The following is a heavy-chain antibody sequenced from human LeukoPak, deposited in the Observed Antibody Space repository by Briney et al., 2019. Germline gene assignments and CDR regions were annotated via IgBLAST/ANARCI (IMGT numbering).Heavy chain of an antibody. J-gene: IGHJ6*03. D-gene: IGHD3-10*01. CDR3: ARDRGVPYYYYYMDV. CDR2: ISAYNGNT. V-gene: IGHV1-18*01. CDR1: GYTFTSYG. Sequence: ASVKVSCKASGYTFTSYGISWVRQAPGQGPEWMGWISAYNGNTNYAQKLQGRVTMTTDTSTSTAYMELRSLRSDDTAVYYCARDRGVPYYYYYMDVWGKGTTVTVSS.